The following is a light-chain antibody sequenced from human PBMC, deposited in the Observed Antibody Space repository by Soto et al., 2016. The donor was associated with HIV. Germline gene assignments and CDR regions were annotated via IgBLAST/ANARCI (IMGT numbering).Light chain of an antibody. CDR3: QQYNSYPWT. Sequence: DIRMTQSPSTLSASLGDRVTITCRASQSINKWLAWYQQKPGKAPNLLIYKASTSQSGVPSRSSGGGSGTEFTLTISSLQPDDFATYYCQQYNSYPWTFGQGTKVEIK. CDR1: QSINKW. V-gene: IGKV1-5*03. CDR2: KAS. J-gene: IGKJ1*01.